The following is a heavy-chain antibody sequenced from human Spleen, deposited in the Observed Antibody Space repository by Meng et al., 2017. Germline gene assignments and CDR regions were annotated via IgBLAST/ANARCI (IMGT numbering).Heavy chain of an antibody. CDR3: ARTKEYYDSSFDL. Sequence: QVQLVQSGSELKKPGAPVKVSCKASGYTFTTYTMHWVRQAPGQGLEWLGLINTNTGNPTYAPGFTGRFVFSLDTSISTAYLQISGLRAEDTAMYYCARTKEYYDSSFDLWGQGTLVTVSS. CDR2: INTNTGNP. D-gene: IGHD3-22*01. V-gene: IGHV7-4-1*02. CDR1: GYTFTTYT. J-gene: IGHJ4*02.